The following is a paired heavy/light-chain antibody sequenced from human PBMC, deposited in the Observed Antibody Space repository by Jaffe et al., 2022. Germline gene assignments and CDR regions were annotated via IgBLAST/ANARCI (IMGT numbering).Light chain of an antibody. J-gene: IGLJ2*01. CDR3: QVWDSSTVL. Sequence: SYELTQPLSVSVVLGQTARIPCGGNNIGSKSVHWYQQKPGQAPVLVIYRDSIRPSGIPEEFSGSNSGNTATLIISEAQAGDEADYYCQVWDSSTVLFGGGTKLTVL. CDR1: NIGSKS. V-gene: IGLV3-9*01. CDR2: RDS.
Heavy chain of an antibody. CDR2: IRYDGTNK. J-gene: IGHJ4*02. CDR1: GFTFNTYG. Sequence: QVQLVESGGGVVQPGGSLRLSCAASGFTFNTYGIHWVRQAPGKGLEWMAFIRYDGTNKYYADSVKGRFSISRDNSKNTLYLQMNSLRADDTAIYYCARGPPAPLRAGGSFYRLPNDYWGQGTLVTVSS. D-gene: IGHD6-13*01. CDR3: ARGPPAPLRAGGSFYRLPNDY. V-gene: IGHV3-30*02.